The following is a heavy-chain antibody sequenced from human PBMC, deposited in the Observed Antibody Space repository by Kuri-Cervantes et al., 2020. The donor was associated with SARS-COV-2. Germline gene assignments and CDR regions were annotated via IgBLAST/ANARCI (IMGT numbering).Heavy chain of an antibody. J-gene: IGHJ4*02. Sequence: SGPTLVKPTQTLTLPCTFSGFSLSTSGVGVGWIRQPPGKALEWLALIYWDDDKRYGPSLKSRLTITKDTSKNQVVLTMTNMDPVDTATYYCARMNTAMALDYWGQGTLVTVSS. D-gene: IGHD5-18*01. CDR1: GFSLSTSGVG. CDR2: IYWDDDK. CDR3: ARMNTAMALDY. V-gene: IGHV2-5*05.